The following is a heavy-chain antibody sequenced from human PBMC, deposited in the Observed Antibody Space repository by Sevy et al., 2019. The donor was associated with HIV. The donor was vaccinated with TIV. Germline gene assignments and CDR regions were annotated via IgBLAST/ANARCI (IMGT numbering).Heavy chain of an antibody. V-gene: IGHV3-7*01. CDR2: INQGGSEK. CDR3: ARALAAAASS. J-gene: IGHJ5*02. CDR1: GFTCSAYW. Sequence: GGSLRLSCAASGFTCSAYWMHWVRQAPGKGLEWVANINQGGSEKYYVDSVKGRFTISRDNAKNSLFLQMTSLRAEDTAVYYCARALAAAASSWGQGALVTVSS. D-gene: IGHD6-13*01.